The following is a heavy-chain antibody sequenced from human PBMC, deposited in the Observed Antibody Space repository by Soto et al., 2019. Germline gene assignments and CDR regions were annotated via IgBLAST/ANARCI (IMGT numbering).Heavy chain of an antibody. V-gene: IGHV4-30-4*02. CDR2: IYYSGIT. CDR1: GGSISSGDYY. Sequence: PSETLSLTCTVSGGSISSGDYYWSWIRQPPGKGLEWIWYIYYSGITYYNPSLKSRVTLPVDTSKNNYYLKQSSVSAADPAVDYCAADTMVDACDIWGQRTRVTVSS. CDR3: AADTMVDACDI. D-gene: IGHD3-10*01. J-gene: IGHJ3*02.